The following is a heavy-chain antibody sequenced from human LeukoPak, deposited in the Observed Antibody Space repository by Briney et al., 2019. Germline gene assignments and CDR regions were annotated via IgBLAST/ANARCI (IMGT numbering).Heavy chain of an antibody. CDR2: VSHSGNT. Sequence: PSETLSLTCTLSGDSITGSDHYWVWIRQSPGKGLEWIGSVSHSGNTYYKSSLKSRVTVSLDTSKNEFSLILTSVTAADTAEYYCARHLYYSASAFWYIDLWGRGTLVIVSP. V-gene: IGHV4-39*01. CDR3: ARHLYYSASAFWYIDL. J-gene: IGHJ2*01. CDR1: GDSITGSDHY. D-gene: IGHD3-10*01.